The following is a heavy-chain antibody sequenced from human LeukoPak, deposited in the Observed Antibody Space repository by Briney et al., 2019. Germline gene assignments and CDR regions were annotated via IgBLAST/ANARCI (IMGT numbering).Heavy chain of an antibody. Sequence: GGSLRLSCEASGFSFSIYAMTWVRQAPGKGLEWVSSISGSGDGTYYADSVRGRCTISRDNSKNTVYLQVNSLRSDDTAVYYCAKNYCGGDCYSVYGRWGQGTLVTVSS. CDR1: GFSFSIYA. CDR2: ISGSGDGT. V-gene: IGHV3-23*01. J-gene: IGHJ4*02. CDR3: AKNYCGGDCYSVYGR. D-gene: IGHD2-21*02.